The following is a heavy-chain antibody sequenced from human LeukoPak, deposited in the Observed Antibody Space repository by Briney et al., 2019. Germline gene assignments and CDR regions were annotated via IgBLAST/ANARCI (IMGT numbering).Heavy chain of an antibody. CDR2: INHSEST. V-gene: IGHV4-34*01. D-gene: IGHD5-12*01. Sequence: SETLSLTCAVYGGSFSGYYWSWIRQPPGKGLEWIGEINHSESTNYNPSLKSRVTISVDTSKNQFSLKLSSVTAADTAVYYCARSVATIPFDYWGQGTLVTVSS. CDR1: GGSFSGYY. J-gene: IGHJ4*02. CDR3: ARSVATIPFDY.